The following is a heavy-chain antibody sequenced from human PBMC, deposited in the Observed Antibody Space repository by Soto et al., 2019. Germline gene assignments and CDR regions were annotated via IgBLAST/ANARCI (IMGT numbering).Heavy chain of an antibody. Sequence: QVQLEESGPGLVKPSETLSLACSVSGASVTTYYWNWIRQPPGKRLEWIGHMYYGGNTDYNPSLKGRVSFSVDTSKNQCSLNLTSLTAADTAVYYCATGRGGYATPYWGQGILVVVSS. J-gene: IGHJ4*02. CDR3: ATGRGGYATPY. D-gene: IGHD5-12*01. V-gene: IGHV4-59*02. CDR1: GASVTTYY. CDR2: MYYGGNT.